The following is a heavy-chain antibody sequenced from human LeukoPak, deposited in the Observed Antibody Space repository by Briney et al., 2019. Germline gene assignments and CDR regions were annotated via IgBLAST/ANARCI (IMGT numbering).Heavy chain of an antibody. CDR1: GYTLTELS. CDR2: FDPEDGET. Sequence: ASVKVSCKVSGYTLTELSMHWVRQAPGKGLEWMGGFDPEDGETIYAQKFQGRVTMTEDTSTDTAYMELSSLRSEDTAVYYCARGTVDIVATITEGYYFDYWGQGTLVTVSS. CDR3: ARGTVDIVATITEGYYFDY. V-gene: IGHV1-24*01. D-gene: IGHD5-12*01. J-gene: IGHJ4*02.